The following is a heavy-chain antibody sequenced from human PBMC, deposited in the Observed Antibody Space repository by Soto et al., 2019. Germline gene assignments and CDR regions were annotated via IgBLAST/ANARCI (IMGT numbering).Heavy chain of an antibody. D-gene: IGHD3-3*01. CDR1: GGTFSSYA. CDR3: ARAFLPDPHYDSQGGMDV. Sequence: QVQLVQSGAEVKKPGSSVKVSCKASGGTFSSYAISWVRQAPGQGLEGMGGIIPIFGTANYAQKFQGRVTITADESTSTAYMELSSLRSEDTAVYYCARAFLPDPHYDSQGGMDVWGQGTTVTVSS. J-gene: IGHJ6*02. V-gene: IGHV1-69*01. CDR2: IIPIFGTA.